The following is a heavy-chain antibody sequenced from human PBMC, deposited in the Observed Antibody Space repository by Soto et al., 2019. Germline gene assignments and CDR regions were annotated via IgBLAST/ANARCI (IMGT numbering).Heavy chain of an antibody. J-gene: IGHJ4*02. CDR1: GGSFSGYY. Sequence: PSETLALACAVYGGSFSGYYWSWIRQPPGKGLEWIGEINHSGSTNYNPSLKSRVTISVDTSKNQFSLKLSSVTAADTAVYYCARARAVALDFAYWGQGTLVTVSS. CDR3: ARARAVALDFAY. V-gene: IGHV4-34*01. D-gene: IGHD6-19*01. CDR2: INHSGST.